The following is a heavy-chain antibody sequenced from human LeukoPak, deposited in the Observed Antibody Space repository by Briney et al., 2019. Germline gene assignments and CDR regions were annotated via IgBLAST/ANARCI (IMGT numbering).Heavy chain of an antibody. CDR3: ARGMVTADWYFDL. Sequence: SETLSLTCTVSGGSISSYYWSWIRQPPGKGLEWIGYIYYSGSTNYNPSLKSRVTISVDTSKNQFSLKLSSVTAADTAVYYCARGMVTADWYFDLWGRGTLVTVSS. J-gene: IGHJ2*01. V-gene: IGHV4-59*08. D-gene: IGHD4-23*01. CDR1: GGSISSYY. CDR2: IYYSGST.